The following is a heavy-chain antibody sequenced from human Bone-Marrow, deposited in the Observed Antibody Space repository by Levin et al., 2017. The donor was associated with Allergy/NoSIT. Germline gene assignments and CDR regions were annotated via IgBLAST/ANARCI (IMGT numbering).Heavy chain of an antibody. D-gene: IGHD3/OR15-3a*01. V-gene: IGHV7-4-1*02. J-gene: IGHJ5*02. CDR3: ARPLDGHNWFDP. Sequence: ASVKVSCKASGYRFATYPINWVRQAPGQGLEWMGWIDTNTGNPTYAQGFIGRYVFSLDTSVTTAYLQISALKPEDTAVYYCARPLDGHNWFDPWGQGTLVTVSS. CDR2: IDTNTGNP. CDR1: GYRFATYP.